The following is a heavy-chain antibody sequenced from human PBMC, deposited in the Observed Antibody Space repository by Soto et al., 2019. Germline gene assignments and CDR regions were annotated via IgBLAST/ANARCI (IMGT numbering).Heavy chain of an antibody. D-gene: IGHD2-2*02. V-gene: IGHV4-61*01. Sequence: SQTLSLTCTVSAGFVSRDTHYWSWIRQPPGKRLEWIGFLYSTQSTSYNPSLKSRVTMSVDTSKNQFSLKLRSVIVADTAVYHCARFVRSCSGTTCYTRADVWGQGTTVTVSS. CDR2: LYSTQST. J-gene: IGHJ6*02. CDR1: AGFVSRDTHY. CDR3: ARFVRSCSGTTCYTRADV.